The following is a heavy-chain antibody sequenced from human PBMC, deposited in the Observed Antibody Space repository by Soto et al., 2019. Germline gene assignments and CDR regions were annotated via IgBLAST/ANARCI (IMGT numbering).Heavy chain of an antibody. Sequence: ASVKVSCKASGYTFTSYGISWVRQAPGQGLEWMGWISAYNGNTNYAQKLQGRVTMTTDTSTSTAYMELRSLRSDDTAVYYCARDGRRELPASGMDVWGQGTTVTVSS. V-gene: IGHV1-18*04. CDR2: ISAYNGNT. D-gene: IGHD1-26*01. J-gene: IGHJ6*02. CDR1: GYTFTSYG. CDR3: ARDGRRELPASGMDV.